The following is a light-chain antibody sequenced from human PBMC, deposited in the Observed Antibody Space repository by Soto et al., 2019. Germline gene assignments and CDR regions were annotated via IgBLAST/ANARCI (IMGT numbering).Light chain of an antibody. CDR2: GAS. V-gene: IGKV3-15*01. CDR1: QSVGSD. J-gene: IGKJ1*01. Sequence: IVMTQSPATLSVSPGERVTLSCRASQSVGSDLAWYQQNPGRAPRLLIHGASTRATGIPARFSGSGSGTEFTLTISGLQSEDFAVYYCQQYYNWPWTFGQGTKVDIK. CDR3: QQYYNWPWT.